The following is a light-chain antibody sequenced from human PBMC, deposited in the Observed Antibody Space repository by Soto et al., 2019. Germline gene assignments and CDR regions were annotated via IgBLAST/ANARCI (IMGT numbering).Light chain of an antibody. V-gene: IGKV3-15*01. CDR2: GAS. J-gene: IGKJ1*01. CDR1: QSVSND. Sequence: EIVMTQSPVTLSVSPGERATLSCGASQSVSNDLAWYQQKPGQPPRLLIYGASFRATGIPARFSGSGSGTEFTLTISSLQSEDFAVYYCHQYHNWPTWTFGQGTKVEIK. CDR3: HQYHNWPTWT.